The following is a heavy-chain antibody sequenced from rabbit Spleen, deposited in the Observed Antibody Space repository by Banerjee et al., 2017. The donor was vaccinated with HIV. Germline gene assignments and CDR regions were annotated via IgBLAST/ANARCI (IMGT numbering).Heavy chain of an antibody. CDR2: IATGGDGST. CDR3: ARDTSSSFSSYGMDL. Sequence: QEQLVESGGGLVKPEGSLTLTCTASGFSFSSKYVMCWVRQAPGKGLEWIACIATGGDGSTYYASWAKGRFTISKTSSTTVTLQMTSLTAADTATYFCARDTSSSFSSYGMDLWGPGTLVTVS. J-gene: IGHJ6*01. D-gene: IGHD1-1*01. CDR1: GFSFSSKYV. V-gene: IGHV1S45*01.